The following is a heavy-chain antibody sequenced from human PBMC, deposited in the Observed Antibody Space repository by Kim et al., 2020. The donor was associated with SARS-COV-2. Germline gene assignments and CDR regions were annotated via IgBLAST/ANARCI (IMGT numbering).Heavy chain of an antibody. CDR2: INPSGGST. D-gene: IGHD3-22*01. Sequence: ASVKVSCKASGYTFTSYYMHWVRQAPGQGLEWMGIINPSGGSTSYAQKFQGRVTMTRDTSTSTVYMELSSLRSEDTAVYYCARGEFVTMIVVVITPPDYWGQGTLVTVSS. CDR3: ARGEFVTMIVVVITPPDY. J-gene: IGHJ4*02. V-gene: IGHV1-46*01. CDR1: GYTFTSYY.